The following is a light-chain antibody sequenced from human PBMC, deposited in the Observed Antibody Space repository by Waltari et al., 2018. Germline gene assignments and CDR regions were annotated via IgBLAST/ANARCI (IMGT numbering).Light chain of an antibody. CDR2: WAS. Sequence: DIVMTQSPDCLAVPLGERANINCKSNQSLLFSSNNKNHLAWYQQKTGQPPKLLIYWASTRESGVPDRFSGSGSGTDFTLTITSLQTEDVAVYYCQQYYRSPSLTFGGGTKVEIK. CDR3: QQYYRSPSLT. CDR1: QSLLFSSNNKNH. J-gene: IGKJ4*01. V-gene: IGKV4-1*01.